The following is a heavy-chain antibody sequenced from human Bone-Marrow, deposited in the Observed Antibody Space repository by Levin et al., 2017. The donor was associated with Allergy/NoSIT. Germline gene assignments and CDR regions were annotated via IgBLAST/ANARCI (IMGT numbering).Heavy chain of an antibody. V-gene: IGHV1-2*06. CDR1: GYSFTGFY. J-gene: IGHJ5*02. CDR2: INPNTGGT. CDR3: AKDSRGRECAEGNCHMGWFDP. D-gene: IGHD2/OR15-2a*01. Sequence: GESLKISCKASGYSFTGFYMHWVRQAPGQGLEWMGRINPNTGGTVDAPKFQGRVTMTRDTSTKTVYMELTRLTSDDTAVYYCAKDSRGRECAEGNCHMGWFDPWGQGTLVTVSS.